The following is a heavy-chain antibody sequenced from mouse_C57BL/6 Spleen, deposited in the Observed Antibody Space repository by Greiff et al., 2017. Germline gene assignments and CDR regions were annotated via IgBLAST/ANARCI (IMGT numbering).Heavy chain of an antibody. V-gene: IGHV1-85*01. CDR3: ARGNYYGSSHPYFDY. CDR1: GYTFTSYD. D-gene: IGHD1-1*01. Sequence: VQLQESGPELVKPGASVKLSCKASGYTFTSYDINWVKQRPGQGLEWIGWIYPRDGSTKYNEKFKGKATLTVDTSSSTSYMELHSLTSEDSAVYFCARGNYYGSSHPYFDYWGQGTTLTVSS. CDR2: IYPRDGST. J-gene: IGHJ2*01.